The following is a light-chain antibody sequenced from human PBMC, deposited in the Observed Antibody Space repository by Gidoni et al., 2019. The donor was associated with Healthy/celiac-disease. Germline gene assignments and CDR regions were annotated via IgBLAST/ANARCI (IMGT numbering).Light chain of an antibody. J-gene: IGLJ2*01. CDR2: DVS. Sequence: QSPLTQPASVSGSPGPSITISCTGTSSDAGGYNYVSWYQQHPGKAPKLMIYDVSNRPSGVSNRFSGSKSGNTASLTISGLQAEDEADYYCSSYTGSSTPVFGGGTKLTVL. CDR3: SSYTGSSTPV. V-gene: IGLV2-14*01. CDR1: SSDAGGYNY.